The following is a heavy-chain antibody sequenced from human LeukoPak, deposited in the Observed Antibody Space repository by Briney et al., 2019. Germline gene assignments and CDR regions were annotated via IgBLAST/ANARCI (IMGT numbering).Heavy chain of an antibody. CDR3: ASGNGGY. CDR2: IYCSGST. V-gene: IGHV4-39*01. J-gene: IGHJ4*02. Sequence: SETLSLTCTVSGGSISSSSYYWGWIRQPPGKGLEWIGSIYCSGSTYYNPSLKSRVTISVDTSKNQFSLKLSSVTAADTAVYYCASGNGGYWGQGTLVTVSS. CDR1: GGSISSSSYY. D-gene: IGHD1-1*01.